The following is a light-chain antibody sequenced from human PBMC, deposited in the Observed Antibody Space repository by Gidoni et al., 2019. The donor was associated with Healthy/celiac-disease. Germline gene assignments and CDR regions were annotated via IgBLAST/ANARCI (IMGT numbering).Light chain of an antibody. CDR1: QSISSY. V-gene: IGKV1-39*01. Sequence: DIQMTQSPSSLSASVGDRVTITCRASQSISSYLNWYQQKPGKASKLLIYAASSLQSGVPSKFSGSGSGTDFTLTISSLQPEDFATYYCEQSYSTPYTFXXXTKLEI. CDR2: AAS. CDR3: EQSYSTPYT. J-gene: IGKJ2*01.